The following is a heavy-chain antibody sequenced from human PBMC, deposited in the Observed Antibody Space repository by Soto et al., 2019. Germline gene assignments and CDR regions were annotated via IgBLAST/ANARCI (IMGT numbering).Heavy chain of an antibody. CDR2: ISYDGSNK. Sequence: QTGGSLRLSCAASGFTFSSYAMHWVRQAPGKGLEWVAVISYDGSNKYYADSVKGRFTISRDNSKNTLYLQMNSLRAEDTAVYYCERVYAPMDVWGQGTTVTVSS. D-gene: IGHD2-8*01. CDR1: GFTFSSYA. CDR3: ERVYAPMDV. V-gene: IGHV3-30-3*01. J-gene: IGHJ6*02.